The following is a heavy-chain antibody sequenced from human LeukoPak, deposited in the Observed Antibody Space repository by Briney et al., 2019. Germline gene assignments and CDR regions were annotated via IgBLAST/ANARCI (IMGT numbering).Heavy chain of an antibody. J-gene: IGHJ4*02. Sequence: PSETLSLTCTVSGVSVSSGSYYWSWIRQPPGKGLEWIGYIYYSGSTNYNPSLKSRVTISVDTSKNQFSLKLSSVTAADTAVYYCARVGDDYGGNPDYWGQGTLVTVSS. D-gene: IGHD4-23*01. V-gene: IGHV4-61*01. CDR1: GVSVSSGSYY. CDR3: ARVGDDYGGNPDY. CDR2: IYYSGST.